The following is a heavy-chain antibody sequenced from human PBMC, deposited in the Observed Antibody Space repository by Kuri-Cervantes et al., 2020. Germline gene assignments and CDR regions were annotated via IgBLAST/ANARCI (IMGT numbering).Heavy chain of an antibody. CDR1: GGSISSYY. Sequence: GPLRLPCTVSGGSISSYYWSWIRQPPGKGLEWIGYIYYSGSTNYNPSLKSRVTISVDTSKNQFSLKLSSVTAADTALYYCAKAIHGGIVDYWGQGTLVTVSS. CDR3: AKAIHGGIVDY. D-gene: IGHD4-23*01. CDR2: IYYSGST. J-gene: IGHJ4*02. V-gene: IGHV4-59*01.